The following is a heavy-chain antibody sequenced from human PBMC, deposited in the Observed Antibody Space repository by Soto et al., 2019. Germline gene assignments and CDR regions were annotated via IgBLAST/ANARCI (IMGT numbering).Heavy chain of an antibody. CDR2: IVPMFGTS. Sequence: QERLVQSGAEVRKPGSSVKVSCKVTGGTSTRYAINWVRQAPGQGLEWMGGIVPMFGTSKYAQKFQGRVTITAETSTKIAYMELRSLRSGDTAVYYCTRGSEYDFGSGYLWGQGTLVSVSS. D-gene: IGHD3-3*01. V-gene: IGHV1-69*06. CDR1: GGTSTRYA. CDR3: TRGSEYDFGSGYL. J-gene: IGHJ4*02.